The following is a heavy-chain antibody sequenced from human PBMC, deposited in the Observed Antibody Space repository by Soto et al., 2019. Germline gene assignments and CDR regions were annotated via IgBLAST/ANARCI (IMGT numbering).Heavy chain of an antibody. V-gene: IGHV1-69*13. CDR2: IIPIFGTA. CDR1: GGTFSGYA. D-gene: IGHD2-21*02. CDR3: ATTYCGGDCWYLPNAFDI. Sequence: SVKVSCKASGGTFSGYAISWVRQAPGQGLEWMGGIIPIFGTANCAQKFQGRVTITADESTSTAYMELSSLRSEDTAVYYCATTYCGGDCWYLPNAFDIWGQGTMVTVSS. J-gene: IGHJ3*02.